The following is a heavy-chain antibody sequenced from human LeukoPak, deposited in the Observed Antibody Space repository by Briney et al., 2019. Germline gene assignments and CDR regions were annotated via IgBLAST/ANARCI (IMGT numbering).Heavy chain of an antibody. V-gene: IGHV4-34*01. Sequence: PSETLSLTCAVYGGSFSGYYWSWIRQPPGKGLEWSGEINHSGSTNYNPSLKSRVTISLDTSKNQFSLKLSSVTAADTAVYYCAGGVVPAAIWGQGTLVTVSS. CDR1: GGSFSGYY. CDR2: INHSGST. CDR3: AGGVVPAAI. J-gene: IGHJ4*02. D-gene: IGHD2-2*01.